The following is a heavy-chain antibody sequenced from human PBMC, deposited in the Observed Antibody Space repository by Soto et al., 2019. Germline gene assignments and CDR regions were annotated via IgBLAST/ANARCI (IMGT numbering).Heavy chain of an antibody. Sequence: SGPTLVNSTQTRTMICTFSGFSLSTSGRWVSWRLEPPGKALEWLARIYWDDDKYYSTSLKTRLTISKDTSKNQVVLTMTNMDPVDTATYYCARIVVVQADMDYYYYMDVWGKGTTVIVYS. J-gene: IGHJ6*03. CDR2: IYWDDDK. CDR1: GFSLSTSGRW. V-gene: IGHV2-70*11. CDR3: ARIVVVQADMDYYYYMDV. D-gene: IGHD2-2*01.